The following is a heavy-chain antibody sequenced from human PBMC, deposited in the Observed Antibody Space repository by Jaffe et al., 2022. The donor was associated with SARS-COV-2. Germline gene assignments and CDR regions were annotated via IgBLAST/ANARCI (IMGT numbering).Heavy chain of an antibody. V-gene: IGHV4-34*01. J-gene: IGHJ4*02. D-gene: IGHD6-19*01. CDR1: GGSFSGYY. CDR3: ATRNGWRYGYFDY. CDR2: INHSGST. Sequence: QVQLQQWGAGLLKPSETLSLTCAVYGGSFSGYYWSWIRQPPGKGLEWIGEINHSGSTNYNPSLKSRVTISVDTSKNQFSLKLSSVTAADTAVYYCATRNGWRYGYFDYWGQGTLVTVSS.